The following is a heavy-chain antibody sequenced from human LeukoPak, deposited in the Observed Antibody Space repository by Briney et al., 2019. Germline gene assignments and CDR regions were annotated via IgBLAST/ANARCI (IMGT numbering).Heavy chain of an antibody. D-gene: IGHD1-26*01. CDR1: GFTFGSYS. CDR2: ISPSGSSA. J-gene: IGHJ5*02. V-gene: IGHV3-23*01. Sequence: GGSLRLSCAASGFTFGSYSMTWVRQAPGKGLEWVSAISPSGSSAYYADSVKGRFTISRDNSKNTLYLQMNSLRVEDTAVYYCAGGRGFDPWGQGTLVTVSS. CDR3: AGGRGFDP.